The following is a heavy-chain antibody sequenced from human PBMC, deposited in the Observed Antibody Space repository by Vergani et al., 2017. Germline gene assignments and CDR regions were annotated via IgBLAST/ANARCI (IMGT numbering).Heavy chain of an antibody. CDR3: VRTVALWFGETKDGGWFDP. D-gene: IGHD3-10*01. V-gene: IGHV4-38-2*01. CDR1: GYSITSGYY. CDR2: IYHTGSA. J-gene: IGHJ5*02. Sequence: QVQLLESGPGLLKPSETLSLTCSVSGYSITSGYYWGWIRQPPGRGREWIGSIYHTGSAYYNPSLKSRVTVSVDTSINQAPLKLNSVTAGDTAVYYCVRTVALWFGETKDGGWFDPWGQGTLVTVTS.